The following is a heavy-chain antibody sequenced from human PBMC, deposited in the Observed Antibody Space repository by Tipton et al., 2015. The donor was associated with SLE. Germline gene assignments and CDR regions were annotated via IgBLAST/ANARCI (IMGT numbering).Heavy chain of an antibody. J-gene: IGHJ3*02. CDR2: ISAYNGNT. D-gene: IGHD1-1*01. V-gene: IGHV1-18*01. CDR3: ARGRTRRNEAYDM. CDR1: GYTFSNYQ. Sequence: QVQLVQSGAEVKKPGASVKVSCKTSGYTFSNYQITWVRQAPGQGLEWMGRISAYNGNTYYAQKLQGRVTMTTDTSTNTAYMELRSLRSDDTAVYFCARGRTRRNEAYDMWGQGTLVTVSS.